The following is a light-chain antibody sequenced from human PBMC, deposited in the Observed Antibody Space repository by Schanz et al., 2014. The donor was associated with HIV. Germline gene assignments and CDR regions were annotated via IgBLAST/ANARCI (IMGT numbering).Light chain of an antibody. CDR3: SSYAGSNNFL. CDR2: EIS. Sequence: QSALTQPASVSGSPGQSITISCTGTSSDGGSYNLVSRYQQYPGKAPKLMVYEISKWPSGVSNRFSGSKSGNTASLTVSGLQAEDEADYYCSSYAGSNNFLFGTGTKVTVL. J-gene: IGLJ1*01. V-gene: IGLV2-23*02. CDR1: SSDGGSYNL.